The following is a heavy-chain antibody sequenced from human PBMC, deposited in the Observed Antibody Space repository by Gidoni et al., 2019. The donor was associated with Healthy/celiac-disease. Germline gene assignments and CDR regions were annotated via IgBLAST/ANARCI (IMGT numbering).Heavy chain of an antibody. D-gene: IGHD3-10*01. CDR3: AKGGGITMVRGVISY. Sequence: QVQLVESGGGVVQPGRSLRLSCAASGFTCSSYGMHWVRQAPGKGLDWVAVISYDGSNKYYADSVKGRFTISRDNSKNTLYLQMNSLRAEDTAVYYCAKGGGITMVRGVISYWGQGTLVTVSS. V-gene: IGHV3-30*18. CDR1: GFTCSSYG. J-gene: IGHJ4*02. CDR2: ISYDGSNK.